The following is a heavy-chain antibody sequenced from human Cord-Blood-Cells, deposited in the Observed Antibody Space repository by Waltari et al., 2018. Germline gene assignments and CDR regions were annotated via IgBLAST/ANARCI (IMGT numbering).Heavy chain of an antibody. CDR2: IKSKTDGGTT. CDR3: TTLENDYGDYGDAFDI. Sequence: AASGFTFSNAWMSWVRQAPGKGLEWVGRIKSKTDGGTTDYAAPVKGRFNISRDDSKNTLYLQMNSLKTEDTAVYYCTTLENDYGDYGDAFDIWGQGTMVTVSS. V-gene: IGHV3-15*01. J-gene: IGHJ3*02. D-gene: IGHD4-17*01. CDR1: GFTFSNAW.